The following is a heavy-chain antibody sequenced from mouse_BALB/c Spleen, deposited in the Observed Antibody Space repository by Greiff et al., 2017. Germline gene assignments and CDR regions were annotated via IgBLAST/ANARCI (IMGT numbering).Heavy chain of an antibody. Sequence: DVMLVESGGGLVQPGGSLKLSCAASGFTFSSYGMSWVRQTPDKRLELVATINSNGGSTYYPDSVKGRFTISRDNAKNTLYLQMSSLKPEDTAMYYCARDRYYGFDYWGQGTTLTVSS. CDR3: ARDRYYGFDY. CDR1: GFTFSSYG. CDR2: INSNGGST. V-gene: IGHV5-6-3*01. J-gene: IGHJ2*01. D-gene: IGHD1-1*01.